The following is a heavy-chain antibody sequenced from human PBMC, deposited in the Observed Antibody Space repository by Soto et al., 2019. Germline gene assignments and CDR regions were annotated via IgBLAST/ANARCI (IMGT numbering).Heavy chain of an antibody. D-gene: IGHD5-12*01. Sequence: SETLSLTCTVSGGSIKNFYWSWIRQAPGKGLEWIGYIFSSGNTNYNPSLKSRVTISLDTSKNQFSLKLTSMIAADTAIYYCARSGGYSGYDLDYWGQG. CDR2: IFSSGNT. CDR3: ARSGGYSGYDLDY. J-gene: IGHJ4*02. CDR1: GGSIKNFY. V-gene: IGHV4-59*01.